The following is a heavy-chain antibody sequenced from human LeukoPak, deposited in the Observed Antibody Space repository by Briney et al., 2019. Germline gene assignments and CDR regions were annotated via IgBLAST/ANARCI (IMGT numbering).Heavy chain of an antibody. CDR1: GYTFTSYG. CDR3: ARDPLPYCSSTSCRDYFDY. CDR2: ISAYNGNT. D-gene: IGHD2-2*01. J-gene: IGHJ4*02. Sequence: GASVKFSCKASGYTFTSYGISWVRQAPGQGLEWMGWISAYNGNTNYAQKLQGRVTMTTDTSTSTAYMELRSLRSDDTAVYYCARDPLPYCSSTSCRDYFDYWGQGTLVTVSS. V-gene: IGHV1-18*04.